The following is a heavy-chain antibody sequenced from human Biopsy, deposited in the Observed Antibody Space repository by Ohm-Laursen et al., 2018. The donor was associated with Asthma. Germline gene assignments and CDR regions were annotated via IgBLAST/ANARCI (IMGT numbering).Heavy chain of an antibody. CDR2: INTKTGNT. V-gene: IGHV7-4-1*02. Sequence: SVKPSCKPSGYTVTRFAINWARHDPGHGLEWMGWINTKTGNTTYAPGFTGRFVFSLITSVNTAHLQINRLKAEDTAVYYCARMISYYHEMSDPIFDYWGQGTLVTVSS. CDR3: ARMISYYHEMSDPIFDY. CDR1: GYTVTRFA. D-gene: IGHD3-16*01. J-gene: IGHJ4*02.